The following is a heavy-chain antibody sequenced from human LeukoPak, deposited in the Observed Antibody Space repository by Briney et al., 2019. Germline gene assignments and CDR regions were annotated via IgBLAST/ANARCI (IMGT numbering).Heavy chain of an antibody. V-gene: IGHV3-21*01. CDR2: ISSSSSYI. CDR1: GFTFSSYS. CDR3: ARAESQTPIVVVPAAPPA. Sequence: PGGSLRLSCAASGFTFSSYSMNWVRQAPGKGLEWVSSISSSSSYIYYADSVKGRFTISRDNAKNSLYLQMNSLRAEDTAVYYCARAESQTPIVVVPAAPPAWGQGTLVTVSS. J-gene: IGHJ5*02. D-gene: IGHD2-2*01.